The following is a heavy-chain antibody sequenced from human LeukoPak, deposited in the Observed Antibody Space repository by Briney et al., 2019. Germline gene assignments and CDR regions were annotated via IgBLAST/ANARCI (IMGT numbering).Heavy chain of an antibody. D-gene: IGHD7-27*01. J-gene: IGHJ4*02. V-gene: IGHV3-23*01. Sequence: GGSLRLSCAASGFTFSRYAMSWVRQAPGKGLEWVSIISGSGGSDTYYADSVKGRFTISRDNSNLYLQMNSLRAEDTAVYHCARDRGDTNWRGFDYWGQGTLVTVSS. CDR3: ARDRGDTNWRGFDY. CDR2: ISGSGGSDT. CDR1: GFTFSRYA.